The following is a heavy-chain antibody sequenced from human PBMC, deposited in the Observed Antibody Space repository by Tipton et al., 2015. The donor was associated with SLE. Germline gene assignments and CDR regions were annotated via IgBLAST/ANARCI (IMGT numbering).Heavy chain of an antibody. CDR2: IYYCWST. CDR3: ARHPAYCGGDCPYYFDY. J-gene: IGHJ4*02. Sequence: TLSLTCTVSGGSISSSSYYWGWISQPPGKGLEWIGCIYYCWSTYSNPSLTSRVTIPVDKSKNQLSLKLSSVPAADAAVYYCARHPAYCGGDCPYYFDYWGQGTLVTVSS. V-gene: IGHV4-39*01. D-gene: IGHD2-21*01. CDR1: GGSISSSSYY.